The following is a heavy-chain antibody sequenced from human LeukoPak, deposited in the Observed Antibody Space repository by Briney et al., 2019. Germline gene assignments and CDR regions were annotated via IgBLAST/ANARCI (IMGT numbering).Heavy chain of an antibody. CDR3: ARGSYYMDV. Sequence: PGGSLRLSCAASGFSVNSKYMNWVRQAPGKGLEWVSVIYGGGTTYYAGSVKGRFTISRDNSKDTLYLQVSSLRAEDTAVYYCARGSYYMDVWGKGTTVTVSS. CDR1: GFSVNSKY. V-gene: IGHV3-53*01. J-gene: IGHJ6*03. CDR2: IYGGGTT.